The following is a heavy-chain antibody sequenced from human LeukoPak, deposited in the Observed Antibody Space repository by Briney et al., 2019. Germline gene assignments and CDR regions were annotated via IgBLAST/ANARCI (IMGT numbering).Heavy chain of an antibody. CDR2: IGGSGDNT. Sequence: PGGSLRLSCAASGFTVSSSYMSWVRQAPGKGLEWVSAIGGSGDNTYYADSVKGRFTISRENSKNTLNLQMNSLRAEDTAVYYCAKGVWNCGGDCYSTFDYWGQGTLVTVSS. CDR1: GFTVSSSY. V-gene: IGHV3-23*01. CDR3: AKGVWNCGGDCYSTFDY. D-gene: IGHD2-21*02. J-gene: IGHJ4*02.